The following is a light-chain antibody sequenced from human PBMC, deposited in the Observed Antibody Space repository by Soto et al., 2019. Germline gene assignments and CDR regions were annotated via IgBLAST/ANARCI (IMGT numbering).Light chain of an antibody. Sequence: QSALTQPRSVSGSPGQSVTISCTGTSRDVGGYNYVSWYQQHPGKAPKLMIYDVSERPSGVPDRFSGSKSGNTASLTISGLQAEDEADYYCCSYAGSYTLYVFGTWTKVTVL. CDR3: CSYAGSYTLYV. J-gene: IGLJ1*01. CDR2: DVS. CDR1: SRDVGGYNY. V-gene: IGLV2-11*01.